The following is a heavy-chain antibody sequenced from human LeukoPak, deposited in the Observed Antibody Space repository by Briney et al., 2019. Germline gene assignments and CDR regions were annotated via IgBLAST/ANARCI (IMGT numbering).Heavy chain of an antibody. D-gene: IGHD4-23*01. V-gene: IGHV3-30*02. Sequence: PGGSLRLSCAASGFTFSDYYMSWVRQAPGKGLEWVAFIRYDGSNKYYADSVKGRFTISRDNSKNTLYLQMNSLRAEDTAVYYCAKDLYGGNSGFDYWGQGTLVTVSS. CDR3: AKDLYGGNSGFDY. CDR1: GFTFSDYY. J-gene: IGHJ4*02. CDR2: IRYDGSNK.